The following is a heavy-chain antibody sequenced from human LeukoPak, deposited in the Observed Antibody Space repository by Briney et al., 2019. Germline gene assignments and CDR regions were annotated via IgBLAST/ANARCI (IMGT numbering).Heavy chain of an antibody. J-gene: IGHJ4*02. V-gene: IGHV4-4*02. CDR2: VNLDGRT. CDR1: GGSISSTNW. CDR3: AREGGPYRPLDY. Sequence: SETLSLTCGVSGGSISSTNWWTWVRQPPGKGLEWIGEVNLDGRTNYKPSLQSRLTMSVDFSENHISLKLTSVTAADTAVYYCAREGGPYRPLDYSGQGTLVTASS.